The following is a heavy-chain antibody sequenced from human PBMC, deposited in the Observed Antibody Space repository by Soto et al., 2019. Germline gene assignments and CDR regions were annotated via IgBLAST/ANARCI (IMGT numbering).Heavy chain of an antibody. V-gene: IGHV4-30-2*01. J-gene: IGHJ6*02. CDR2: IYHSGST. CDR3: ARDRVYGMDV. D-gene: IGHD3-10*01. CDR1: GGSISSGGYS. Sequence: TLSLTCAVSGGSISSGGYSWSWIRQPPGKGLEWIGYIYHSGSTYYNPSLKSRVTISVDRSKNQFSLKLNSVTAADTAVYYCARDRVYGMDVWGQGTTVTVSS.